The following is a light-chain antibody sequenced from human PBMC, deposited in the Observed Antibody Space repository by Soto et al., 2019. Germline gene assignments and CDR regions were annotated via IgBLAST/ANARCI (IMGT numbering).Light chain of an antibody. J-gene: IGKJ1*01. CDR3: IQDFISPLT. CDR2: ATS. V-gene: IGKV1-6*01. CDR1: QGIRGD. Sequence: AIQMTQSPSSLSASLGDRVTITCRASQGIRGDLGWYQQKPEKSTKLLITATSTLQSGVPSRFSGRGSGTNFTLTISSLQHEDFATYYCIQDFISPLTVGQGTKVDSK.